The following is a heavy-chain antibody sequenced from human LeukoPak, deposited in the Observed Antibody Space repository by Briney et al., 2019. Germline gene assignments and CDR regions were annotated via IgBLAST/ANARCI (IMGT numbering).Heavy chain of an antibody. CDR3: ARVPDYYDSSGYRGTFDY. D-gene: IGHD3-22*01. CDR2: IYYSGST. Sequence: SETLSLTCTVSGGSISSSSYYWGWIRQPPGKGLEWIGSIYYSGSTYYNPSLKSRVTISVDTSKNQFSLKLSSVTAADTAVYYCARVPDYYDSSGYRGTFDYWGQGTLVTVSS. CDR1: GGSISSSSYY. V-gene: IGHV4-39*07. J-gene: IGHJ4*02.